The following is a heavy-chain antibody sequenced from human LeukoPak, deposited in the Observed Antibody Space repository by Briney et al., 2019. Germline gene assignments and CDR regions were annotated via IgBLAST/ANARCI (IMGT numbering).Heavy chain of an antibody. CDR3: ARDPWIFQSGGSSWYFFDY. J-gene: IGHJ4*02. D-gene: IGHD6-13*01. Sequence: SSETLTLTCTVSGGSISSSSYYWGWIRQPPGKGLEWIGSNYYSGSTYYNPSLKSRVTISVDTSKNQFSLKLSSVTAADTAVYYCARDPWIFQSGGSSWYFFDYWGQGTLVTVSS. CDR1: GGSISSSSYY. V-gene: IGHV4-39*02. CDR2: NYYSGST.